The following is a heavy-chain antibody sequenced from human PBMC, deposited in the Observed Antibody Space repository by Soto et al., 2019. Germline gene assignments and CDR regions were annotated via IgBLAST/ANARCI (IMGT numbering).Heavy chain of an antibody. J-gene: IGHJ4*02. CDR2: ISYDGSNK. CDR3: AKDRWIQLWLTLDY. CDR1: GFTFSSYG. Sequence: QVQLVESGGGVVQPGRSLRLSSAASGFTFSSYGIHWVRQATGKGLEWVAVISYDGSNKYYADSVKGRFTISRDNSKNTLYLQMNSLRAEDTAVYYCAKDRWIQLWLTLDYWGQGTLVTVSS. V-gene: IGHV3-30*18. D-gene: IGHD5-18*01.